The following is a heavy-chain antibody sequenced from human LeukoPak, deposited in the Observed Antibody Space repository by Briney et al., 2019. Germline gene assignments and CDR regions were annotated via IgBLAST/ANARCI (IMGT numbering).Heavy chain of an antibody. J-gene: IGHJ6*02. Sequence: ASVKDSCKASGYTFTGYYMHWVRQAPGQGLEWMGWINPNSGGTNYAQKFQGRVTMTRDTSISTAYMELSRLRSDDTAVYYCARDRATYYDFWSGYYWDYYYYGMDVWGQGTTVTVSS. V-gene: IGHV1-2*02. CDR2: INPNSGGT. D-gene: IGHD3-3*01. CDR1: GYTFTGYY. CDR3: ARDRATYYDFWSGYYWDYYYYGMDV.